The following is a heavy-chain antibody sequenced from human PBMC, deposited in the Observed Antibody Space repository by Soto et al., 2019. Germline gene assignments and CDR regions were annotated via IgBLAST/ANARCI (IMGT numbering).Heavy chain of an antibody. J-gene: IGHJ4*02. CDR2: IFSMFFFCSDNT. Sequence: PGGSLRPSCSASGFAFSDYTMGWVRLTPGKGLERVSTIFSMFFFCSDNTAYADSVTVRFTISRDISKNLLFLQLNSLGVEDAAVYFCARDRQPDGIWTFDFWGRGAQVTVSS. CDR3: ARDRQPDGIWTFDF. D-gene: IGHD2-15*01. V-gene: IGHV3-23*01. CDR1: GFAFSDYT.